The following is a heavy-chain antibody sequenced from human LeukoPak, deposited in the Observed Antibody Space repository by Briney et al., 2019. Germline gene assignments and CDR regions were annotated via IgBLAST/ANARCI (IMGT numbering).Heavy chain of an antibody. J-gene: IGHJ4*02. CDR3: ARGGGWDCSGTTCYALVFDY. V-gene: IGHV3-48*04. Sequence: GGSLRLSCAASGFTFSSYGIHWVRQAPGKGLEWVSYISSSGSTIYYADSVKGRFTISRDNARNSLYLQMNSLRAEDTAVYYCARGGGWDCSGTTCYALVFDYWGQGTLVTVSS. D-gene: IGHD2-2*01. CDR2: ISSSGSTI. CDR1: GFTFSSYG.